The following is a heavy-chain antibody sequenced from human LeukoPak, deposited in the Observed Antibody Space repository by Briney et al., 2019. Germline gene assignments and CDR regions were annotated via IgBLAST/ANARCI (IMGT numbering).Heavy chain of an antibody. V-gene: IGHV3-23*01. Sequence: GGSLRLSCAASGFTFDDYGMSWVRQAPGKGLEWVSAISGSGGSTYYADSVKGRFTISRDNSKNTLYLQMNSLRAEDTAVYYCARPMVRGVISAFDIWGQGTMVTVSS. D-gene: IGHD3-10*01. J-gene: IGHJ3*02. CDR3: ARPMVRGVISAFDI. CDR2: ISGSGGST. CDR1: GFTFDDYG.